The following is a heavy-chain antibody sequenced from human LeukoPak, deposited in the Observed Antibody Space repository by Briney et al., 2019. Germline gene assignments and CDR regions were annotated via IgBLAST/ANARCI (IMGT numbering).Heavy chain of an antibody. CDR2: ISWNSGKI. CDR3: AKDRSYSNLSGGAFDI. D-gene: IGHD2/OR15-2a*01. CDR1: GFTFDDYA. Sequence: GGSLRLSCAASGFTFDDYAMHWVRQAPGKGLEWVSGISWNSGKIGYADSVTGRFTISRDNAKNSLYLQMNSLRAEDMALYYCAKDRSYSNLSGGAFDIWGQGTVVTVSS. V-gene: IGHV3-9*03. J-gene: IGHJ3*02.